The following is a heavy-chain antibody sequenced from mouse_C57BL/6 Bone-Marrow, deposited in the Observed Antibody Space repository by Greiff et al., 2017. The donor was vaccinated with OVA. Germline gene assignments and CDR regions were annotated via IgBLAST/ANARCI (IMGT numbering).Heavy chain of an antibody. CDR3: ARSEDYDGAMDY. D-gene: IGHD2-4*01. CDR2: IYPGSGNT. V-gene: IGHV1-76*01. CDR1: GYTFTDYY. J-gene: IGHJ4*01. Sequence: VQLQQSGAELVRPGASVKLSCKASGYTFTDYYINWVKQRPGQGLEWIARIYPGSGNTYYNEKFKGKATLTAEKSSSTAYMQLSSLTSEDSAVYFCARSEDYDGAMDYWGQGTSVTVSS.